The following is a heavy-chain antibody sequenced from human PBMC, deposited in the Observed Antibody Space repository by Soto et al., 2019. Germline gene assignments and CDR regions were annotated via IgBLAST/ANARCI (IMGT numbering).Heavy chain of an antibody. CDR1: GGSISSYY. J-gene: IGHJ6*02. CDR2: IYYSGST. D-gene: IGHD6-19*01. V-gene: IGHV4-59*01. CDR3: ARDEVAGLVMDV. Sequence: QVQLQESGPGLVKPSETLSLTCTVSGGSISSYYWSWIRQPPGKGLEWIGYIYYSGSTNYNPSLKSRVTTSVDTSKNQFSLKLSSVTAADTAVYYCARDEVAGLVMDVWGQGTTVTVSS.